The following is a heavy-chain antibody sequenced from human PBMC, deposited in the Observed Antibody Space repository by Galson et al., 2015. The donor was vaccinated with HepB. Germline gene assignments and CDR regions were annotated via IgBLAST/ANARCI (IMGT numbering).Heavy chain of an antibody. CDR3: ARVWITTHAFDI. CDR1: GGSFSGYY. Sequence: QVQLQESGPGLVKPSETLSLTCAVYGGSFSGYYWRWIRQPPGKGLEWIGEINHSGSTNYSPSLKSRVTISVDTSKNQFSLKLSSVTAADTAVYYCARVWITTHAFDIWGQGTMVTVSS. V-gene: IGHV4-34*01. CDR2: INHSGST. D-gene: IGHD3-22*01. J-gene: IGHJ3*02.